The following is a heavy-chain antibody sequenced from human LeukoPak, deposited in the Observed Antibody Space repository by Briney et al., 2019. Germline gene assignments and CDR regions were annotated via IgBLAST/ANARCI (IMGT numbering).Heavy chain of an antibody. CDR1: GGSILSTNW. J-gene: IGHJ4*02. V-gene: IGHV4-4*02. CDR2: VHLNGAT. Sequence: SGTLSLTCAVSGGSILSTNWWSWVRQPPGKGLEWIGEVHLNGATNYNPSVEGRVTMSIDKSKNHLSLEMISVTAADTAMYYCTRESGAFSPFGFWGQGTLVTVSS. D-gene: IGHD1-26*01. CDR3: TRESGAFSPFGF.